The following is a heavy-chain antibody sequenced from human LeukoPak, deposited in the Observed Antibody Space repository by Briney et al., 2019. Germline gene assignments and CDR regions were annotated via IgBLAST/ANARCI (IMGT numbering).Heavy chain of an antibody. D-gene: IGHD6-19*01. J-gene: IGHJ5*02. CDR3: AKGEYSSGWYKGFDP. CDR1: GFTFSSYA. V-gene: IGHV3-23*01. Sequence: GGSLRLSCAASGFTFSSYAMSWVRQAPGKGLEWVSAISGSGGSTYCADSVKGRFTISRDNSKNTLYLQMNSLRAEDTAVYYCAKGEYSSGWYKGFDPWGQETLVTVSS. CDR2: ISGSGGST.